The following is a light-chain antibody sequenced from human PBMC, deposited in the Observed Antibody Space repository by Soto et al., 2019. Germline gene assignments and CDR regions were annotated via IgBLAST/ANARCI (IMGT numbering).Light chain of an antibody. CDR2: GAS. CDR3: RPYNNWPLT. J-gene: IGKJ4*01. Sequence: EIVMTQSPATLSVSPGERATLSCRASQSVSSNLAWYQQKPGQAPRLIIYGASTRATGIPARFSGSGSGTEFTLTISSLQSEDFAVYYCRPYNNWPLTFGGGTKVDIK. CDR1: QSVSSN. V-gene: IGKV3-15*01.